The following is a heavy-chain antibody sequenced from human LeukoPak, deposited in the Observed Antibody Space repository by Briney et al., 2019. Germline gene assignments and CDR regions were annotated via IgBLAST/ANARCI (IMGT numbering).Heavy chain of an antibody. CDR3: ARENTIGIAVAGYFDY. CDR2: IYSGGST. J-gene: IGHJ4*02. D-gene: IGHD6-19*01. Sequence: PGGSLRLSCAASGFTVSSNYMSWVRQAPGKGLGWVSVIYSGGSTYYADSVKGRFTISRDNSKNTLYLQMNSLRAEDTAVYYCARENTIGIAVAGYFDYWGQGTLVTVSS. V-gene: IGHV3-53*01. CDR1: GFTVSSNY.